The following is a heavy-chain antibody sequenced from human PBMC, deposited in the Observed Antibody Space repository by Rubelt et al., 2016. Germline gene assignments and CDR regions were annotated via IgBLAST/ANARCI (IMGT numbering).Heavy chain of an antibody. J-gene: IGHJ4*02. CDR1: EFTFSSYA. CDR3: TRDLRYKIDY. D-gene: IGHD1-14*01. CDR2: VSGSGGST. Sequence: EVQLLESGGGLVQPGGSLRLSCAASEFTFSSYAMSWVRQAPGKGLEWVSAVSGSGGSTYYADSVKGRFTISRDNSKNTLYLQMNSLRAEDTAVYYCTRDLRYKIDYWGQGTQVTVSS. V-gene: IGHV3-23*01.